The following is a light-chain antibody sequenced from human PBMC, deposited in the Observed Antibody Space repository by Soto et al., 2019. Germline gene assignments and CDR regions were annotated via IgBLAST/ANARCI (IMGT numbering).Light chain of an antibody. J-gene: IGKJ1*01. CDR2: GAS. Sequence: EIVLTQSPGTLSLSPGERATLSCRASQSVSSNYLAWYQQKPGQAPRLLIYGASSRATGIPDRFSGSGSGTDFTLTLSRLELEDFAVYYCQQYGSSSWTFGQGTKVEI. V-gene: IGKV3-20*01. CDR3: QQYGSSSWT. CDR1: QSVSSNY.